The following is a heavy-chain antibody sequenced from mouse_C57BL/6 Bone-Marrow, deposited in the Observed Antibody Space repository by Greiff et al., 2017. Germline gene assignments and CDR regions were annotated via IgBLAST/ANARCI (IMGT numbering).Heavy chain of an antibody. J-gene: IGHJ1*03. V-gene: IGHV2-5*01. CDR1: GFSLTSYG. CDR3: AKKDYYGSSYGRYFDV. D-gene: IGHD1-1*01. Sequence: QVQLQQSGPGLVQPSQSLSITCTVSGFSLTSYGVHWVRQSPGKGLEWLGVIWRGGSTDYNAAFMSRLSITKDNSKSQVFFKMNSLQADDTAIYYCAKKDYYGSSYGRYFDVWGTGTTVTVSS. CDR2: IWRGGST.